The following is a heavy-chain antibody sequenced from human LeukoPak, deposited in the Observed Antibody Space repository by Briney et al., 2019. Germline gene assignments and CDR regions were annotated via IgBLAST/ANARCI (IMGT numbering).Heavy chain of an antibody. V-gene: IGHV3-23*01. CDR2: ITGAGDTT. CDR3: VRDRNYYEALQRSY. D-gene: IGHD3-3*01. CDR1: GFTFSTFA. Sequence: GGSLRLSCAASGFTFSTFAMSWVRQDPGRGLEWVSSITGAGDTTFYPEFVKGRFTISRDNSKNTLYLQMNSLRVEDTALYFCVRDRNYYEALQRSYWGQGTLVTVSS. J-gene: IGHJ4*02.